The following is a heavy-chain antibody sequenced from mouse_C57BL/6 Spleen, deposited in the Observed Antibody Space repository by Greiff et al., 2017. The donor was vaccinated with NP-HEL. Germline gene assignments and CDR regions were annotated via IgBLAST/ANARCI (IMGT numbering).Heavy chain of an antibody. Sequence: VQLQQPGAELVRPGSSVKLSCKASGYTFTSYWMHWVKQRPIQGLEWIGNIDPSDSETHYNQKFKDKATLTVDKSSSTAYMQLSSLTSEDSAVYYCARAITTVVATRYYAMDYWGQGTSVTVSS. CDR1: GYTFTSYW. V-gene: IGHV1-52*01. CDR3: ARAITTVVATRYYAMDY. J-gene: IGHJ4*01. D-gene: IGHD1-1*01. CDR2: IDPSDSET.